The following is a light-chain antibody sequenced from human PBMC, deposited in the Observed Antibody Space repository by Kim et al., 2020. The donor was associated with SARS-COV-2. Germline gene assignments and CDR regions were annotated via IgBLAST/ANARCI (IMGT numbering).Light chain of an antibody. CDR3: QQYNNWPPLT. V-gene: IGKV3-15*01. Sequence: YPGQTATLSCRASQSVSSNLAWYQQKPGQAPRLLIYGASTRATGIPARFSGSGSGTELTLTISSLQSEDFAVYYCQQYNNWPPLTFGGGTKVDIK. CDR2: GAS. J-gene: IGKJ4*01. CDR1: QSVSSN.